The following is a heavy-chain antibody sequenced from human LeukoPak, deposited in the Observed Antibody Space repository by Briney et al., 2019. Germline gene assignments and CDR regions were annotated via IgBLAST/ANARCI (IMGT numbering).Heavy chain of an antibody. CDR3: ARRIRRGVVPAAGFDY. CDR1: GYSFTSYW. Sequence: GESLKISCKASGYSFTSYWIGWVRQMPGKGLEWMGIIYPGDSDTRYSPSFQGQVTISADKSISTAYLQWSSLKASDTAMYYCARRIRRGVVPAAGFDYWGQGTLVTVSS. D-gene: IGHD2-2*01. CDR2: IYPGDSDT. V-gene: IGHV5-51*01. J-gene: IGHJ4*02.